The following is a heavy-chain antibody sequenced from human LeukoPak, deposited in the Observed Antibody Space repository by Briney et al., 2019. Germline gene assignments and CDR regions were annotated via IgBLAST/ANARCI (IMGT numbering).Heavy chain of an antibody. V-gene: IGHV3-74*01. CDR3: AIVMVRSQGYGRHV. D-gene: IGHD5-18*01. Sequence: PGGSLSLSCAASGFTFSSYWMRWVRQPPGKGLVWVGRVNSDGSSTSYADPVNRRLTTSSDNAKNTVLLQMNSVRAEDTAGYYCAIVMVRSQGYGRHVRVQ. CDR2: VNSDGSST. CDR1: GFTFSSYW. J-gene: IGHJ6*02.